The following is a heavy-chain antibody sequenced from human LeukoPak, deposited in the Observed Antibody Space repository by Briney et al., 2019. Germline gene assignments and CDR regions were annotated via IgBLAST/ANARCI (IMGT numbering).Heavy chain of an antibody. CDR1: GGSISSYF. Sequence: PSETLSLTCTVSGGSISSYFWSWIRPPAGKGLEWVGRIYTSGTTSYNASLKSRVTMSVDTSKNQFSLKLSSVTAADTAVYYCARDRGSGIDYWGQGTLVTVSS. D-gene: IGHD3-10*01. CDR3: ARDRGSGIDY. V-gene: IGHV4-4*07. J-gene: IGHJ4*02. CDR2: IYTSGTT.